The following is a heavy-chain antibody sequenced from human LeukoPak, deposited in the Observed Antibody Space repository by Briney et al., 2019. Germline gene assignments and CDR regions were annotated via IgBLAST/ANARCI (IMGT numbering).Heavy chain of an antibody. J-gene: IGHJ4*02. CDR2: IIPILGIA. CDR1: GGTFSSYA. Sequence: SVKVSCKASGGTFSSYAISWVRQAPGQGLEWMGRIIPILGIANYAQKFQGRVTITADKSTSTAYMELSSLRSEDTAVYYCARERGLRYFDWLRTPFDYWGQGTLVTVSS. CDR3: ARERGLRYFDWLRTPFDY. D-gene: IGHD3-9*01. V-gene: IGHV1-69*04.